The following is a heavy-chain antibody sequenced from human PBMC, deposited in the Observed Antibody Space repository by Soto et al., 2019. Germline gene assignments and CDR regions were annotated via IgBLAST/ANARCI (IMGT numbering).Heavy chain of an antibody. CDR2: ISYDGSNK. Sequence: RRLSCAASGFTFSSYGMHWVRQAPGKGLEWVAVISYDGSNKYYADSVKGRFTISRDNSKNTLYLQMNSLRAEDTAVYYCAKDYYYGSGSYYKRRSDAFDIWGQGTMVTVSS. J-gene: IGHJ3*02. CDR1: GFTFSSYG. D-gene: IGHD3-10*01. V-gene: IGHV3-30*18. CDR3: AKDYYYGSGSYYKRRSDAFDI.